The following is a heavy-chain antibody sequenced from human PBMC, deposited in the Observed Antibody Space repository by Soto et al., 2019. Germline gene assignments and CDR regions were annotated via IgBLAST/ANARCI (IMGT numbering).Heavy chain of an antibody. D-gene: IGHD4-4*01. CDR3: ARGMNLHPGAFDI. CDR2: INPNSGGT. V-gene: IGHV1-2*04. CDR1: GYTFTGYY. J-gene: IGHJ3*02. Sequence: ASVKVSCKASGYTFTGYYMHWARQAPGQGLEWMGWINPNSGGTNYAQKFQGWVTMTRDTSISTAYMELSRLRSDDTAVYYCARGMNLHPGAFDISGQGTMVTVS.